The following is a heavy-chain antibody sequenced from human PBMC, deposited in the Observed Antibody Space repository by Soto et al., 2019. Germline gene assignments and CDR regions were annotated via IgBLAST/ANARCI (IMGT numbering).Heavy chain of an antibody. Sequence: EGSLRLSCISSGFTFRTYTMNWVRQAPGKGLEWVSGIRGFSPYTFYAESVKGRFTISRDNAKNSLYLQMNSLRAEDTAVYYCARDRGYDAHDYYYNDMDVWGQRPKVPFSS. CDR2: IRGFSPYT. CDR1: GFTFRTYT. J-gene: IGHJ6*02. V-gene: IGHV3-21*01. CDR3: ARDRGYDAHDYYYNDMDV. D-gene: IGHD2-15*01.